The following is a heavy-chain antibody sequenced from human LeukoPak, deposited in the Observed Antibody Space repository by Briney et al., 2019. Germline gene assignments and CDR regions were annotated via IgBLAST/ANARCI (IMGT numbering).Heavy chain of an antibody. CDR1: GYTFTGYY. CDR2: INPNSGGT. CDR3: ARDRVTYYDFWSGYYPQEGFDY. J-gene: IGHJ4*02. V-gene: IGHV1-2*02. Sequence: ASVKVSCKASGYTFTGYYMHWVRQAPGQGLEWMGWINPNSGGTNYAQKFQGRVTMTRNTSISTAYMELSRLRSDDTAVYYCARDRVTYYDFWSGYYPQEGFDYWGQGTLVTVSS. D-gene: IGHD3-3*01.